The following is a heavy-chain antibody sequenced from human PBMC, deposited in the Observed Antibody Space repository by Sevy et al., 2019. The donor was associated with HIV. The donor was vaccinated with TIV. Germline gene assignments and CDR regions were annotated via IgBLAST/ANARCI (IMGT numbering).Heavy chain of an antibody. D-gene: IGHD3-22*01. CDR1: GYTFTGYY. CDR3: ARMVDYSDSSGYYPLKF. V-gene: IGHV1-2*02. CDR2: INPNNGGT. J-gene: IGHJ4*02. Sequence: ASVKVSCKASGYTFTGYYVHWVRQAPGQRLEWMGWINPNNGGTYFAKKFQDSVTLTTDTSVNTAYMELRSLTFDDTAIYYCARMVDYSDSSGYYPLKFWGQGTLVTVSS.